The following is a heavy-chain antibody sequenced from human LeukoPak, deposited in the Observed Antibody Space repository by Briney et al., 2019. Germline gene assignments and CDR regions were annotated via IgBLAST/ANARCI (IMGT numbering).Heavy chain of an antibody. V-gene: IGHV3-48*03. Sequence: GGSLRLSCAASGFTFSSYEMNWVRQAPGKGLEWVSYISSSGSTIYYADSVKGRFTISRDNAKNSLYLQMNSLRAEDTAVYYCARDGSDFWSGYPISLDYWGQGTLVTVSS. CDR1: GFTFSSYE. CDR3: ARDGSDFWSGYPISLDY. D-gene: IGHD3-3*01. CDR2: ISSSGSTI. J-gene: IGHJ4*02.